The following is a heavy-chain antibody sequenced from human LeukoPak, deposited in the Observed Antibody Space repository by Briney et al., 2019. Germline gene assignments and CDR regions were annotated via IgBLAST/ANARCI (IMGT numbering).Heavy chain of an antibody. CDR1: GYTFTGYH. CDR2: INPNSGGT. V-gene: IGHV1-2*06. Sequence: ASVKVSCKASGYTFTGYHMHWVRQAPGQGLEWMGRINPNSGGTNYAQKFQGRVTMTRDTSISTAYMELSRLRSDDTAVYYCARVPPGEQWLVRGNWFDPWGQGTLVTVSS. D-gene: IGHD6-19*01. CDR3: ARVPPGEQWLVRGNWFDP. J-gene: IGHJ5*02.